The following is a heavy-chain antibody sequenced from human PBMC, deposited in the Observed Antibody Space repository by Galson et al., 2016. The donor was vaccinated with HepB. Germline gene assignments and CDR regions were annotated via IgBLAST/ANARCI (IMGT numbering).Heavy chain of an antibody. J-gene: IGHJ4*02. D-gene: IGHD2-21*01. Sequence: TLSLTCTVSSGSISSGGYYWSWIRQHPGKGLEWIGFIYFSGTTSYNPSLKSRVTISLDKSKNRFSLTLTSVTAADTAVYFCASNLLGPYYFDDWGQGTLVTVAS. V-gene: IGHV4-31*03. CDR3: ASNLLGPYYFDD. CDR1: SGSISSGGYY. CDR2: IYFSGTT.